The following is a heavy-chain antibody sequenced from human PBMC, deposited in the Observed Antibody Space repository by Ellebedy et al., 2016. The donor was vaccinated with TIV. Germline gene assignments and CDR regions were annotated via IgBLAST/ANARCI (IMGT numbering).Heavy chain of an antibody. D-gene: IGHD3-10*01. CDR1: GYKVPNYW. J-gene: IGHJ3*02. CDR2: IFPADAET. V-gene: IGHV5-51*01. Sequence: GESLKISXKRSGYKVPNYWIGWVRHMPGKGLEWMGIIFPADAETTYSPSFEGQVTISADKSIDAAYLQWSSLKASDTAMYYCASLPYGSGRYGAFEIWGQGTMVTVSS. CDR3: ASLPYGSGRYGAFEI.